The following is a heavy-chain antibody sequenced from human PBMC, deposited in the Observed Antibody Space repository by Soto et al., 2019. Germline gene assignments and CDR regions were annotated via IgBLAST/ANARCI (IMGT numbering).Heavy chain of an antibody. D-gene: IGHD1-20*01. CDR3: ATDGNNGNNWFDP. V-gene: IGHV1-24*01. CDR1: GHTLAELS. CDR2: FDPGNGQK. J-gene: IGHJ5*02. Sequence: ASVKVSCKVYGHTLAELSINWVRQAPGKGLEWMGGFDPGNGQKFYAQKFQGRVTMTGDTSTETAYMELSSLRSEDTAVYYCATDGNNGNNWFDPWGQGTQVTVSS.